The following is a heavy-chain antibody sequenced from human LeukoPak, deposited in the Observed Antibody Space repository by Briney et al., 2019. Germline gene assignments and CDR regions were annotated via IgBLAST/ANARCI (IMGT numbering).Heavy chain of an antibody. CDR3: ARGPEYFPDY. D-gene: IGHD3-9*01. CDR2: IIPILGIA. CDR1: GGTFSSYA. V-gene: IGHV1-69*04. Sequence: ASVKVSCKASGGTFSSYAIGWVRQAPGQGLEWMGRIIPILGIANYAQKFQGRVTITADKSTSTAYMELSSLRSEDTAVYYCARGPEYFPDYWGQGTLVTVSS. J-gene: IGHJ4*02.